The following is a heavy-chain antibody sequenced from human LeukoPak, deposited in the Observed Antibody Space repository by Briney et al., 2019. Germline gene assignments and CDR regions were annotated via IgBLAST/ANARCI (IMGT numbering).Heavy chain of an antibody. CDR1: GGSISSGGHY. CDR3: ARYGGNSYYFDY. D-gene: IGHD4-23*01. CDR2: IYYSGST. V-gene: IGHV4-61*08. Sequence: SQTLSLTCTVSGGSISSGGHYWSWIRQHPGKGLEWIGYIYYSGSTNYNPSLKSRVTISVDTSKNQFSLKLSSVTAADTAVYYCARYGGNSYYFDYWGQGTLVTVSS. J-gene: IGHJ4*02.